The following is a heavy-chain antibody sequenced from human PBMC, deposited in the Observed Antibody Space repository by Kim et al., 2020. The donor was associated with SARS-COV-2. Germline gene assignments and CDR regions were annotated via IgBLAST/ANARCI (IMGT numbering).Heavy chain of an antibody. Sequence: GGSLRLSCAASGFTFSDYYMSWIRQAPGKGLEWVSYISSSSSYTNYADSVKGRFTISRDNAKNSLYLQMNSLRAEDTAVYYCARGYQSPTAMVTVYGMDVWGQGTTVTFSS. CDR2: ISSSSSYT. D-gene: IGHD5-18*01. J-gene: IGHJ6*02. CDR3: ARGYQSPTAMVTVYGMDV. V-gene: IGHV3-11*06. CDR1: GFTFSDYY.